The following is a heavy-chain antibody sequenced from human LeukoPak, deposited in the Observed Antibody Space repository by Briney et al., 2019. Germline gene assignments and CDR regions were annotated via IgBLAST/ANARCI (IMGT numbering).Heavy chain of an antibody. CDR2: ILYDGSNK. Sequence: GGSLRHSCSASGFTFSSYGMHWVRQAPGKGLEWVALILYDGSNKYYADSVKGRFTISRDNSKNTLYLQVNSLRAEDTAVYYCAREGGSLAAAADYWGQGTLVTVSS. D-gene: IGHD6-13*01. J-gene: IGHJ4*02. CDR1: GFTFSSYG. V-gene: IGHV3-33*01. CDR3: AREGGSLAAAADY.